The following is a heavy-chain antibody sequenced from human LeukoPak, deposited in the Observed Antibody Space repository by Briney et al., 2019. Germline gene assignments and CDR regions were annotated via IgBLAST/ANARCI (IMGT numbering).Heavy chain of an antibody. D-gene: IGHD6-13*01. V-gene: IGHV3-66*01. CDR3: AGGARRQQPFDY. J-gene: IGHJ4*02. Sequence: GGSLRLSCGASGFTFSRHAMHWVRQAPGKGLERVSVIYSGGSTYYADSVKGRFTISRDNSKNTLHLQMNSLRAEDTAVYYCAGGARRQQPFDYWGQGTLVTVSS. CDR2: IYSGGST. CDR1: GFTFSRHA.